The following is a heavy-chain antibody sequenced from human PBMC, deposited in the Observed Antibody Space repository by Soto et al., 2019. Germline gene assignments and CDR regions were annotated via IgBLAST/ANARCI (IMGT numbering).Heavy chain of an antibody. CDR3: AREIGYSSTWPAY. CDR2: IGFDGKNE. J-gene: IGHJ4*02. CDR1: GGSRVSYG. D-gene: IGHD6-13*01. V-gene: IGHV3-33*01. Sequence: SLRHSCDVSGGSRVSYGMRWVRQAPGKGLEWVAVIGFDGKNENYGDSVKGRFTVSRDNSRNTLYLQMNSLRVEDTAVYFCAREIGYSSTWPAYWGQGTLVTVSS.